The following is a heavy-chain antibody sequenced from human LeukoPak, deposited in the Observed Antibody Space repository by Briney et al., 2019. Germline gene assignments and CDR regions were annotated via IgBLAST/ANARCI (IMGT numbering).Heavy chain of an antibody. D-gene: IGHD3-10*01. J-gene: IGHJ4*02. V-gene: IGHV4-59*01. Sequence: PSETLSLTCTVSGGSISSYYWSWIRQPPGKGLEWIGYIYYSGSTNYNPSLKSRVTILVDTSKNQFSLKLSSVIAADTAVYYCARRGSGSNYFDYWGQGTLVTVSS. CDR2: IYYSGST. CDR3: ARRGSGSNYFDY. CDR1: GGSISSYY.